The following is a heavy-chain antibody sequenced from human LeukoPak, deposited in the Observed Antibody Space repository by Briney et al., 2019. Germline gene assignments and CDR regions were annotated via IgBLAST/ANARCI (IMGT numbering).Heavy chain of an antibody. CDR1: GGSISSSSYY. CDR2: IYYSGST. J-gene: IGHJ4*02. V-gene: IGHV4-39*02. Sequence: PSETLSLTCTVSGGSISSSSYYWGWIRQPPGKGLEWIGSIYYSGSTYYNPSLKSRVTISVDTSKNQFSPKLSSVTAADTAVYYCARDSSGWYGGPFDYWAREPWSPSPQ. CDR3: ARDSSGWYGGPFDY. D-gene: IGHD6-19*01.